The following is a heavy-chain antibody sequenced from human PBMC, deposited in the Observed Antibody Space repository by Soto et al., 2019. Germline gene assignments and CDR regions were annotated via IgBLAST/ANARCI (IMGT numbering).Heavy chain of an antibody. J-gene: IGHJ4*02. CDR1: GFTFSSYS. D-gene: IGHD6-13*01. CDR3: ARDRSSSWSSAFDY. Sequence: GGSLRLSCAASGFTFSSYSMNWVRQAPGKGPEWVSYISSSSSTIYYADCVKGRFTISRDNAKNSLYLQMNSLRDEDTAVYYCARDRSSSWSSAFDYWGQGTLVTVSS. V-gene: IGHV3-48*02. CDR2: ISSSSSTI.